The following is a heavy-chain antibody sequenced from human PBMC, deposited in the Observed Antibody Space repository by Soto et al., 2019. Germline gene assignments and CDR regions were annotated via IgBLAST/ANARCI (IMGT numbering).Heavy chain of an antibody. CDR3: ARLFCSTNTCDSWFDP. J-gene: IGHJ5*02. CDR1: GYTFTTFW. Sequence: PGESLKISCTGFGYTFTTFWISWARQMPGKGLEWMGRIDPSDSHTNYSPSFQGHVTLSVDKSISTAYLQWGSLKASDTAMYYCARLFCSTNTCDSWFDPWGQGTLVTVSS. V-gene: IGHV5-10-1*01. CDR2: IDPSDSHT. D-gene: IGHD2-2*01.